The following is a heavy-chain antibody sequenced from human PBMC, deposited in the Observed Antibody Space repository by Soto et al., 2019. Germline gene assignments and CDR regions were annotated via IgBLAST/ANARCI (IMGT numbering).Heavy chain of an antibody. CDR2: INSDGSTT. Sequence: GGSLRLSCAASGFTFSSYSMNWVRQAPGKGLEWVSYINSDGSTTSYADSVKGRFTISRDNAKNSLYLQMNSLRAEDTAVYYCATEKHYFDTGGYYYWGQGTLVTVSS. D-gene: IGHD3-22*01. CDR3: ATEKHYFDTGGYYY. J-gene: IGHJ4*02. V-gene: IGHV3-48*04. CDR1: GFTFSSYS.